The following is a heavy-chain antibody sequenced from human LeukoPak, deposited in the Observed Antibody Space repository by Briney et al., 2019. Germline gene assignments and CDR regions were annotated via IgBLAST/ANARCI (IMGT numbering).Heavy chain of an antibody. CDR3: ASGWLQSSLDY. V-gene: IGHV1-69*05. CDR2: IIPIFGTA. D-gene: IGHD5-24*01. CDR1: GYTFTGYY. J-gene: IGHJ4*02. Sequence: ASVKVSCKASGYTFTGYYMHWVRQAPGQGLEWMGGIIPIFGTANYAQKFQGRVTITTDESTSTAYMELSSLRSEDTAVYYCASGWLQSSLDYWGQGTLVTVSS.